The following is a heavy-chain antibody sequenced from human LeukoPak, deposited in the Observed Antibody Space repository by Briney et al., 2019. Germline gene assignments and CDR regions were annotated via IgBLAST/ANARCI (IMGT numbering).Heavy chain of an antibody. J-gene: IGHJ4*02. Sequence: SETLALTCTVSGRSSNNYYWSWIRQSAGKGLEWIGRNYTSGSTNYNPSLKSRVSMSVDTSKNQFSLRLRSVTAADTAVYYCARESGYYYDTSGYTFDYWGQGILVTVSS. CDR3: ARESGYYYDTSGYTFDY. V-gene: IGHV4-4*07. D-gene: IGHD3-22*01. CDR1: GRSSNNYY. CDR2: NYTSGST.